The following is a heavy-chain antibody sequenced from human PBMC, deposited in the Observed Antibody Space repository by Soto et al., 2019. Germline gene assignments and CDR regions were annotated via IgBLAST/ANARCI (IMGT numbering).Heavy chain of an antibody. V-gene: IGHV4-59*01. J-gene: IGHJ4*02. D-gene: IGHD6-13*01. CDR3: ARSGIVTTGTDYFDY. CDR1: GGSISSYY. CDR2: IYYSGST. Sequence: SETLSLTCTVSGGSISSYYWSWIRQPPGKGLEWIGYIYYSGSTNYNPSLKSRVTMSVDTSKNQFYLKLSSVTAADTALYYCARSGIVTTGTDYFDYWGQGIQVTVSS.